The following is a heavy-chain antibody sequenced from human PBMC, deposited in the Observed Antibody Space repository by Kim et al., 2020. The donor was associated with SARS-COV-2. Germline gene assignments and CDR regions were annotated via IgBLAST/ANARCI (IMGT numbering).Heavy chain of an antibody. J-gene: IGHJ4*02. Sequence: GGSLRLSCAASEFTFRIYWMHWVRQVPGKGLVWVSRINSDGSLITYADSVKGRFTVSRDNAKDTLYLQMNSLRIEDTALYYCVRGMGDYWGQGTRVTVSS. D-gene: IGHD3-16*01. CDR1: EFTFRIYW. V-gene: IGHV3-74*03. CDR3: VRGMGDY. CDR2: INSDGSLI.